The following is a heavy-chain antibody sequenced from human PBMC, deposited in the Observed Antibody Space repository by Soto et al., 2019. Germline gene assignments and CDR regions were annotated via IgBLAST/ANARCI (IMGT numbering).Heavy chain of an antibody. CDR2: IDWDDDK. Sequence: SGPTLVNPTQTLTLTCTFSGFSLSTSGMCVSWIRQPPGKALEWLARIDWDDDKYYSTSLKTRLTISKDTSKNQVVLTMTNMDPVDTVTYYCARFNIVVVPAAMNGWFDPWGQRTLVTVSS. CDR1: GFSLSTSGMC. V-gene: IGHV2-70*11. J-gene: IGHJ5*02. D-gene: IGHD2-2*01. CDR3: ARFNIVVVPAAMNGWFDP.